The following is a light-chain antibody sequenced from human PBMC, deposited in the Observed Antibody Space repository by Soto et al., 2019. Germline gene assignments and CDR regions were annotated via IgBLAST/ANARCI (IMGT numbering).Light chain of an antibody. Sequence: DIQMTQSPSALSAFVGDRVTITCRASQSIHTSLAWYQQKPREAPKLLISKASSLESGVPSRFSGSGSGTDFTLPISSLQPDDSAPYYCQHYANYPVTFGQGTKWKSN. CDR2: KAS. V-gene: IGKV1-5*03. J-gene: IGKJ1*01. CDR1: QSIHTS. CDR3: QHYANYPVT.